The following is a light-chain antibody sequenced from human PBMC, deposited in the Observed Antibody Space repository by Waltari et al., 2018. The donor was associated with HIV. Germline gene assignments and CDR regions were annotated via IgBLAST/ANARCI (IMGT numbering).Light chain of an antibody. V-gene: IGLV3-21*04. CDR3: QVWDTTTDQYV. CDR2: YDT. CDR1: NIGHKS. Sequence: YALTQPPSVSVAPGRTARIACEAHNIGHKSGHWYQQKPGQAPILVIYYDTDRPSGIPERFSGSNSGNTASLIISRVEAGDEADYYCQVWDTTTDQYVFGTGTKVTV. J-gene: IGLJ1*01.